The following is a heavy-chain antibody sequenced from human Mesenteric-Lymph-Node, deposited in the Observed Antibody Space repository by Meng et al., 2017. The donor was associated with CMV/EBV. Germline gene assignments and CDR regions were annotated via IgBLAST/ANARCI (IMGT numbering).Heavy chain of an antibody. J-gene: IGHJ4*02. Sequence: SAYSFTSYWIGWVRQMPGKGLEWMGIIYPGDSDTRYSPSFQGQVTISADKSISTAYLQWSSLKASDTAMYYCARLHCSSTSCYFGYWGQGTLVTVSS. D-gene: IGHD2-2*01. V-gene: IGHV5-51*01. CDR3: ARLHCSSTSCYFGY. CDR2: IYPGDSDT. CDR1: AYSFTSYW.